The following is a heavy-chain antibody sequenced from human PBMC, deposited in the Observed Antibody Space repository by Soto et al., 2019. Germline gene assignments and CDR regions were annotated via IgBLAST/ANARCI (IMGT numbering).Heavy chain of an antibody. CDR1: GFTFSTYD. J-gene: IGHJ4*02. V-gene: IGHV3-48*02. CDR2: ITSNSETK. D-gene: IGHD4-17*01. CDR3: VRDEDGDYYFDL. Sequence: EVQLVASGGGLEQPGGSLRLSCAASGFTFSTYDMNWVRQAPGKGLEWVSYITSNSETKLYAESVKGRFTISRDNAKNSLNRQMNSLRDEDTAVYYCVRDEDGDYYFDLWGQGTLVPLSS.